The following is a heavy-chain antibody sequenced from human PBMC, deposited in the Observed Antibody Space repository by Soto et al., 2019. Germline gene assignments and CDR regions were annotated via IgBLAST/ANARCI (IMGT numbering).Heavy chain of an antibody. CDR1: GGSISSSSYY. Sequence: SSETLSLTCTVSGGSISSSSYYWGWIRQPPGKGLEWIGSIYYSGSTYYNPSLKSRVTISVDTSKNQFSLKLSSVTAADTAVYYCARIHLDGYSYGYFDYWGQGTLVTVSS. V-gene: IGHV4-39*01. J-gene: IGHJ4*02. D-gene: IGHD5-18*01. CDR3: ARIHLDGYSYGYFDY. CDR2: IYYSGST.